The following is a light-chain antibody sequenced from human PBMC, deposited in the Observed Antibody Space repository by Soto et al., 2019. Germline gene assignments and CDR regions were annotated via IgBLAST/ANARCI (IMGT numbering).Light chain of an antibody. J-gene: IGLJ1*01. Sequence: QSVMPQPPSVSAAPGQTVTISCSGSSSNIGGNSVSWYQQLPGTAPKLLIYDDDKRPSGIPDRFSGSKSGTSATLGITGFQTGDEADYYCGSWDSSLSAYVFGTGTKVTV. CDR3: GSWDSSLSAYV. CDR1: SSNIGGNS. V-gene: IGLV1-51*01. CDR2: DDD.